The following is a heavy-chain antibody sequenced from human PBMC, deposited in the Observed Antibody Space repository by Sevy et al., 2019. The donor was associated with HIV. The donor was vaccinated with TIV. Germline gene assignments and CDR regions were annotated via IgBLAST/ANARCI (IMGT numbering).Heavy chain of an antibody. CDR1: GLSFSNAW. Sequence: GGSLRLSCAASGLSFSNAWMAWVRQAPGKGLEWVGRIRSETGGGTTDLAVFAKGKFTISRDDPKNTLYLQMNSLKTEDTAVYYCAIDHRRDGMIVVPFEKWGLGTLVTVSS. CDR3: AIDHRRDGMIVVPFEK. D-gene: IGHD3-22*01. J-gene: IGHJ4*02. V-gene: IGHV3-15*01. CDR2: IRSETGGGTT.